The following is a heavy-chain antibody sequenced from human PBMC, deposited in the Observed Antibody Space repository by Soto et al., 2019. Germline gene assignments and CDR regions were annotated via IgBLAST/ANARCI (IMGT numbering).Heavy chain of an antibody. Sequence: SETLSLTCTVSGGSISSSSYYWGWIRQPPGKGLEWIGSIYYSGGTYYNPSLKSRVTISVDTSKNQFSLKLSSVTAADTAVYYCARVGPGYGDYGAFDIWGQGTMVTVSS. J-gene: IGHJ3*02. CDR3: ARVGPGYGDYGAFDI. D-gene: IGHD4-17*01. V-gene: IGHV4-39*01. CDR2: IYYSGGT. CDR1: GGSISSSSYY.